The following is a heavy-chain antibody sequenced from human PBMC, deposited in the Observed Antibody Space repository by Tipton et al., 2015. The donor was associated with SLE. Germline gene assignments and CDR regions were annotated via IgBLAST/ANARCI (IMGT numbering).Heavy chain of an antibody. D-gene: IGHD3/OR15-3a*01. V-gene: IGHV3-53*05. Sequence: SLRLSCVGSGFIVGGTYMSWVRQAPGKGLEWVSSIYKGGSRYYAGSVKGRFTITRDNSKNTLYLQMDGLSAEDSAVYFCAKGREWTEYGSNALDYWGQGTLATVSS. CDR2: IYKGGSR. J-gene: IGHJ4*02. CDR3: AKGREWTEYGSNALDY. CDR1: GFIVGGTY.